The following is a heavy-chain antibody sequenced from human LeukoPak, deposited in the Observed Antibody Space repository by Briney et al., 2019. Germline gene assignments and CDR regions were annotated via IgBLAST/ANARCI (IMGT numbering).Heavy chain of an antibody. Sequence: GASVKVSCKASGGTFSSYAISWVRQAPGQGLEWMGGIIPIFGTANYAQKFQGRVTITADESTSTAYMELSSLRSEDTAVSYCAREPPDYPSPDYYYYGMDVWGQGTTVTVSS. CDR2: IIPIFGTA. CDR1: GGTFSSYA. D-gene: IGHD4-11*01. CDR3: AREPPDYPSPDYYYYGMDV. V-gene: IGHV1-69*13. J-gene: IGHJ6*02.